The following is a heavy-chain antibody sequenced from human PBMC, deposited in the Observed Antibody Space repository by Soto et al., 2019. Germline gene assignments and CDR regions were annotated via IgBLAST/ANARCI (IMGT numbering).Heavy chain of an antibody. CDR3: AREGVVPYYYYGMDV. Sequence: QVHLVQSGAEVKKPGASVKVSCKTSGYTFTRYGISWVRQAPGQGLEWMGWISGYDGRTNFAQKVHDRVTMATDTSTSTVYMELRSLSSDDTAVYYCAREGVVPYYYYGMDVWGQGPTFTFS. V-gene: IGHV1-18*01. J-gene: IGHJ6*02. CDR2: ISGYDGRT. CDR1: GYTFTRYG. D-gene: IGHD2-8*01.